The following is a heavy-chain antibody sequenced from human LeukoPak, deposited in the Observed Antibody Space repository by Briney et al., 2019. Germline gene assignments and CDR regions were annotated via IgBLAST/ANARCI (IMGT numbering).Heavy chain of an antibody. D-gene: IGHD5-18*01. CDR1: GYSFTDYY. V-gene: IGHV1-2*02. CDR2: INPNSGDT. CDR3: ARDTDIVTSTPFIDL. Sequence: GASVKVSCRSSGYSFTDYYLHWVRQAPGQGLEWMGWINPNSGDTKYAQNFQDRVTLARDTSISTAYMHLSRLTYDDTAVYYCARDTDIVTSTPFIDLWGPGTLVIVSS. J-gene: IGHJ5*02.